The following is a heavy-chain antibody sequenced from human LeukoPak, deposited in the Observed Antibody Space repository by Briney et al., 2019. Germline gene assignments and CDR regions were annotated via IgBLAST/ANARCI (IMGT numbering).Heavy chain of an antibody. CDR1: GFTFSSYA. J-gene: IGHJ4*02. CDR3: AKGPHYYDSSGYYPFDY. D-gene: IGHD3-22*01. V-gene: IGHV3-23*01. CDR2: ISGSGGST. Sequence: GGSLRLSCAASGFTFSSYAMSWVRQAPGKGLEWVSAISGSGGSTYYADSVKGRFTISRDNSKNTLYLQMNSLRAEDTAVYYCAKGPHYYDSSGYYPFDYRGQGTLVTVSS.